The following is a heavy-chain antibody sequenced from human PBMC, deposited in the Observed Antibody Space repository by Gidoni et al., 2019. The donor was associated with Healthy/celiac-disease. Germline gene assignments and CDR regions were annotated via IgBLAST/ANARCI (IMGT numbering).Heavy chain of an antibody. Sequence: QVQLVQSGAAVKKPGSSVKVSCKASGGTFSSYAISWVRQAPGQGLEWMGGIIPIVGTANYAQKFQGRVTITADESTSTAYMELSSLRSEDTAVYYCARGSTPYYYDSSGYSHFDYWGQGTLVTVSS. V-gene: IGHV1-69*01. J-gene: IGHJ4*02. CDR1: GGTFSSYA. CDR3: ARGSTPYYYDSSGYSHFDY. CDR2: IIPIVGTA. D-gene: IGHD3-22*01.